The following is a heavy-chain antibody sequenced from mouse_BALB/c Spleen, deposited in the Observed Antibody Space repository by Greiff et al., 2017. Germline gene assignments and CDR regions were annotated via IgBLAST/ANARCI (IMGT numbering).Heavy chain of an antibody. CDR1: GYTFTSYV. J-gene: IGHJ1*01. CDR3: ARRGPSYWYFDV. Sequence: VQLKESGAELVKPGASVKMSCKASGYTFTSYVMHWVKQKPGQGLEWIGYINPYNDGTKYNEKFKGKATLTSDKSSSTAYMELSSLTSEDSAVYYCARRGPSYWYFDVWGAGTTVTVSS. V-gene: IGHV1-14*01. CDR2: INPYNDGT.